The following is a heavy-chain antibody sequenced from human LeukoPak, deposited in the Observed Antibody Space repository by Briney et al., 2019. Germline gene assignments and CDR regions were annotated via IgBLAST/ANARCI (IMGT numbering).Heavy chain of an antibody. V-gene: IGHV4-4*07. CDR3: ARGDYDILTGYLGFDY. CDR2: IYTSGST. CDR1: GGSISSYY. Sequence: SETLSLTCTVPGGSISSYYWSWIRQPAGKGLEWIGRIYTSGSTNYNPALKSRVTMSVDTSKNQFSLKLSSVTAADTAVYYCARGDYDILTGYLGFDYWGQGTLVTVSS. D-gene: IGHD3-9*01. J-gene: IGHJ4*02.